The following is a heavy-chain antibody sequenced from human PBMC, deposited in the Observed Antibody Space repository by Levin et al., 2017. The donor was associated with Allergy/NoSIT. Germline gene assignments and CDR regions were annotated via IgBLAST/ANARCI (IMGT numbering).Heavy chain of an antibody. V-gene: IGHV3-49*04. D-gene: IGHD1/OR15-1a*01. J-gene: IGHJ4*02. Sequence: PGGSLRLSCTASGFTFGDYAMSWVRQAPGKGLEWVGFIRSKAYGGTTEYAASVKGRFTISRDDSKSIAYLQMNSLKTEDTAVYYCTSPGGYNWNIDYWGQGTLVTVSS. CDR1: GFTFGDYA. CDR2: IRSKAYGGTT. CDR3: TSPGGYNWNIDY.